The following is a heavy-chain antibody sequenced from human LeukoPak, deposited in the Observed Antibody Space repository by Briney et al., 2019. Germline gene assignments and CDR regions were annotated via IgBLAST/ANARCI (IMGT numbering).Heavy chain of an antibody. V-gene: IGHV5-51*01. CDR1: GYTFSNYW. CDR3: ARRRDGYNYVGTDY. CDR2: IYPGEHDI. Sequence: GESLKISCKGSGYTFSNYWIGWVRQMPGKGLEWMGIIYPGEHDIRYSPSFQGQVTISADKSISTAYLQWSSLKASDTAMYYCARRRDGYNYVGTDYWGQGTLVTVSS. D-gene: IGHD5-24*01. J-gene: IGHJ4*02.